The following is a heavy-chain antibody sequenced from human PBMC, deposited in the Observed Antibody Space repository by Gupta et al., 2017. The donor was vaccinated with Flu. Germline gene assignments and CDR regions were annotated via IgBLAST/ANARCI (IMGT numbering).Heavy chain of an antibody. V-gene: IGHV1-2*02. CDR1: GYTFTGYY. J-gene: IGHJ4*02. CDR2: IKPNTGGT. CDR3: ARGAFYEYIGGSNIPDFDF. D-gene: IGHD3-16*01. Sequence: GAEVKKPGASVKVSCKASGYTFTGYYIHWVRQAPGQGLEWMGWIKPNTGGTNCAQKFQDRVTMTTDTSISTAYMELKRLRSEEKAVYFCARGAFYEYIGGSNIPDFDFWGQGTLVPVT.